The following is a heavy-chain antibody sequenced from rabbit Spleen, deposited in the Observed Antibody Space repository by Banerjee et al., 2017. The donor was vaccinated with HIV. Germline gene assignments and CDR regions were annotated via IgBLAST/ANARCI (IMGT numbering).Heavy chain of an antibody. CDR3: ARGKGYGGYVSNGYAFTL. CDR1: GFDFSSSSW. CDR2: ILSGNGDGTT. J-gene: IGHJ4*01. D-gene: IGHD6-1*01. V-gene: IGHV1S45*01. Sequence: QEQLVESGGGLVQPEGSLTLTCTASGFDFSSSSWICWVRQAPGKGLEWITCILSGNGDGTTWYASWAKGRFTISKTSSTTVTLQMTSLTAADTATYFCARGKGYGGYVSNGYAFTLWGPGTLVTVS.